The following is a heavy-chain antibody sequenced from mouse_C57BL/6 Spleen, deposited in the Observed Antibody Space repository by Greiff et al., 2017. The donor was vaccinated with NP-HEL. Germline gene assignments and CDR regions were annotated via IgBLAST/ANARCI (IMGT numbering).Heavy chain of an antibody. D-gene: IGHD1-1*01. CDR2: IDPEDGDT. CDR1: GFNIKDYY. V-gene: IGHV14-1*01. CDR3: TSNSLLLRAFAY. J-gene: IGHJ3*01. Sequence: VQLKQSGAELVRPGASVKLSCTASGFNIKDYYMHWVKQRPEQGLEWIGRIDPEDGDTEYAPKFQGKATMTADTSSNTAYLQLSSLTSEDTAVYYCTSNSLLLRAFAYWGQGTLVTVSA.